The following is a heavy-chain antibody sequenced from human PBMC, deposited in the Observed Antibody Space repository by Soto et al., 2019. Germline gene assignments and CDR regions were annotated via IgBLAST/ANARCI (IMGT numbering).Heavy chain of an antibody. D-gene: IGHD6-13*01. V-gene: IGHV3-33*01. Sequence: GESLKISCAASGFTFSSYGMHWVRQAPGKGLEWVAVIWYDGSNKYYADSVKGRFTISRDNSKNTLYLQMNSLRAEDTAVYYCARVRQQLVDHWGQGTLVTVSS. CDR2: IWYDGSNK. J-gene: IGHJ5*02. CDR1: GFTFSSYG. CDR3: ARVRQQLVDH.